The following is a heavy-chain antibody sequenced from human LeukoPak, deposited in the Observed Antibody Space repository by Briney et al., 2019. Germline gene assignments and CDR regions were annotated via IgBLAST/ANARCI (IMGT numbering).Heavy chain of an antibody. V-gene: IGHV1-18*01. CDR1: GYTFTSYG. CDR2: ISAYNGNT. D-gene: IGHD3-9*01. Sequence: ASVKVSCKASGYTFTSYGISWVRQAPGQGLEWMGWISAYNGNTNYAQKLQGRVTMTTDTSTSTAYMELRSLRSGDTAVYYCARDLLGSATSYSSGAWDYWGQGTLVTVSS. J-gene: IGHJ4*02. CDR3: ARDLLGSATSYSSGAWDY.